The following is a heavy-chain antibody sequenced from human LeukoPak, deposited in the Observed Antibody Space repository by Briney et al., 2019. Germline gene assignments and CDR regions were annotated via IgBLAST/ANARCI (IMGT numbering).Heavy chain of an antibody. D-gene: IGHD5-24*01. Sequence: GGSLRLSCAASGFTVSSNYMSWVRQAPGKGLEWVSVIYSGGSTYYADSVKGRFTISRDNSKNTLYLQMNSLRAEDTAVYYCAKAEKATIFDYWGQGTLVTVSS. CDR2: IYSGGST. V-gene: IGHV3-53*01. CDR3: AKAEKATIFDY. CDR1: GFTVSSNY. J-gene: IGHJ4*02.